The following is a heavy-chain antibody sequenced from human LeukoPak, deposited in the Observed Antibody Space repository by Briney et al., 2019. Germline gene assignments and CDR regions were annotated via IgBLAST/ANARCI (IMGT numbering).Heavy chain of an antibody. J-gene: IGHJ4*02. CDR2: IYYSGST. V-gene: IGHV4-59*01. D-gene: IGHD2-15*01. Sequence: SETLSLTCTVSGGSISSYYWSWIRQPRGKGLEWIGYIYYSGSTNYNPSLKSRVTISVDTSKNQFSLKLSSVTAADTAVYYCARGSVGPFDYWGQGTLVTVSS. CDR3: ARGSVGPFDY. CDR1: GGSISSYY.